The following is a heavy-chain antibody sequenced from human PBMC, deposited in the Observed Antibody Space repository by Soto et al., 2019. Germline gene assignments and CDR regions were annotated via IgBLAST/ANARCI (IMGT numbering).Heavy chain of an antibody. CDR3: VKDSYADFHRVLSTAEYFFDY. D-gene: IGHD2-15*01. CDR2: ITWNSGKI. CDR1: GFTFDDYA. Sequence: LRLSCTASGFTFDDYAMHWVRQGPGRGLEWVSGITWNSGKIAYADSVKGRFTIARDDDNNSLYLQMNSLRPEDTALYYCVKDSYADFHRVLSTAEYFFDYWGHGTLVTVSS. J-gene: IGHJ4*01. V-gene: IGHV3-9*01.